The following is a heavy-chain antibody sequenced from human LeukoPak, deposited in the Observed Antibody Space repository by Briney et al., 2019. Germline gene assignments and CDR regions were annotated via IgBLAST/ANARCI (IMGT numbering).Heavy chain of an antibody. Sequence: GGSLRLSCAASGFTVSSNYMSWVRQAPGKGLEWVSVIYSGGSTYYADSVKGRFTISRDNSKNTLYLQVNSLRAEDTAVYYCARDSPPSLFDPWGQGTLVTVSS. CDR1: GFTVSSNY. J-gene: IGHJ5*02. V-gene: IGHV3-66*01. CDR2: IYSGGST. CDR3: ARDSPPSLFDP.